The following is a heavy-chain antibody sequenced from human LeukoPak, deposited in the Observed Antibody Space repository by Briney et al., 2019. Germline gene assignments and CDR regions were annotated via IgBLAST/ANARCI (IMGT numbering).Heavy chain of an antibody. CDR1: GGSISSSSYY. D-gene: IGHD3-16*02. V-gene: IGHV4-39*07. J-gene: IGHJ4*02. CDR2: IYYSGST. Sequence: SETLSLTCTVSGGSISSSSYYWGWIRQPPGKGLEWIGSIYYSGSTYYNPSLKSRVTISVDTSKNQFSLKLSSVTAADTAVYYCARDTTYYDYVWGSYRPGYFDYWGQGTLVTVSS. CDR3: ARDTTYYDYVWGSYRPGYFDY.